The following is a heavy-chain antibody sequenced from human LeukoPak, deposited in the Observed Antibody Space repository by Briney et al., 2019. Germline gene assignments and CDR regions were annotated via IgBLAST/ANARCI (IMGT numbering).Heavy chain of an antibody. CDR1: GYTFTNYG. V-gene: IGHV1-18*01. CDR2: ISGYNGNT. Sequence: ASVKVSCKASGYTFTNYGITWVRQAPGQGLEWMGWISGYNGNTNYAQKFQGRVTMTRNTSISTAYMELSSLRSEDTAVYYCARGLSMVRGVIIPYWGQGTLVTVSS. CDR3: ARGLSMVRGVIIPY. D-gene: IGHD3-10*01. J-gene: IGHJ4*02.